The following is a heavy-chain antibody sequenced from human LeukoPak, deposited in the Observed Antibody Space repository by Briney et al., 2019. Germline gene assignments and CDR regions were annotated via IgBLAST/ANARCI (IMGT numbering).Heavy chain of an antibody. CDR1: GYSISSGYY. V-gene: IGHV4-38-2*01. CDR3: ARLARNDYYLAY. D-gene: IGHD3-22*01. CDR2: IYHSGST. J-gene: IGHJ4*02. Sequence: SETLSLTCAVSGYSISSGYYWGWIRQPPGKGLEWIGSIYHSGSTYYNPSLKSRVTISVDTSKNQFSLKMSSVTAADTAVYYCARLARNDYYLAYWGQGTLVTVSS.